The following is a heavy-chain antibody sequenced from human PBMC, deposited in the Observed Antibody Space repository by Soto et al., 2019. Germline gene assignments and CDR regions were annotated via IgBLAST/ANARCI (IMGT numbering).Heavy chain of an antibody. CDR3: AREKSDALDI. V-gene: IGHV3-33*01. Sequence: QVQLVESGGGVVQPGRSLRLSCAASGFTFSSHGMHWVRQAPGKGLEWVAVIWYDGSNKYYADSVKGRFTISRDNSKNTLYLQMNSLRAEDTAVYCCAREKSDALDIWGQGTMVTVSS. CDR2: IWYDGSNK. J-gene: IGHJ3*02. CDR1: GFTFSSHG.